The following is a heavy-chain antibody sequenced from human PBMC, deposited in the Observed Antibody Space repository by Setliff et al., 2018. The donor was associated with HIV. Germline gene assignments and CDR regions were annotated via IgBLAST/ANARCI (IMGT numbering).Heavy chain of an antibody. D-gene: IGHD3-9*01. CDR2: VYYSGNT. CDR3: ARPFDWGSSHPLGY. V-gene: IGHV4-39*01. Sequence: SETLSLTCSVSSDSISSRNHYWGWIRQPPGKGLEWIGSVYYSGNTYYNPSLKSRVTISVDTSKNQFSLKLSSVTAADTAVYYCARPFDWGSSHPLGYWSQGTLVTVSS. CDR1: SDSISSRNHY. J-gene: IGHJ4*02.